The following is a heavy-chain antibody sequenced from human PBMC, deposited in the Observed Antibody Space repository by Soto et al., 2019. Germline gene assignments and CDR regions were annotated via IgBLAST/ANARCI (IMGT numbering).Heavy chain of an antibody. V-gene: IGHV3-13*01. CDR3: ARDRTYGDYDPELDY. CDR1: GFTFSSYD. J-gene: IGHJ4*02. CDR2: IGTAGDT. Sequence: GGSLRLSCAASGFTFSSYDMHWVRQATGKGLEWVSAIGTAGDTYYPGSVKGRFTISRENAKNSLYLQMNSLRAGDTAVYYCARDRTYGDYDPELDYWGQGTLVTVSS. D-gene: IGHD4-17*01.